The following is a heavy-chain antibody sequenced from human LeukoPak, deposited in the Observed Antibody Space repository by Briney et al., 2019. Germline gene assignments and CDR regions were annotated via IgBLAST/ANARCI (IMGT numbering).Heavy chain of an antibody. CDR2: ISSSSSYI. CDR3: ARDPYSGLFDS. CDR1: EFTFSSYS. Sequence: GGSLRLSCAASEFTFSSYSMNWVRQAPGKGLEWVSSISSSSSYIYYADSVKGRFSISRDNAKNSLYLQMNSLRAEDTAVYYCARDPYSGLFDSWGQGTLVTVSS. D-gene: IGHD4-11*01. V-gene: IGHV3-21*01. J-gene: IGHJ4*02.